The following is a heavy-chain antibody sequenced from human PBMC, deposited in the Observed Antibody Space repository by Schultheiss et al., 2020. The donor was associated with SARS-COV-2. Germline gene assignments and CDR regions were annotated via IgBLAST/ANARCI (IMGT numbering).Heavy chain of an antibody. J-gene: IGHJ4*02. D-gene: IGHD5-18*01. CDR3: ARGVQLWNYYFDY. CDR2: ISYDGSNK. Sequence: GESLKISCAASGFTFSSYSMNWVRQAPGKGLEWVAVISYDGSNKYYADSVKGRFTISRDNAKNSLYLQMNSLRAEDTAVYYCARGVQLWNYYFDYWGQGTLVTVSS. V-gene: IGHV3-30*03. CDR1: GFTFSSYS.